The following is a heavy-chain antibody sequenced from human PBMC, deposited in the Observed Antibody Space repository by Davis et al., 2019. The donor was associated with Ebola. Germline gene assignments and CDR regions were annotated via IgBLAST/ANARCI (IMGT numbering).Heavy chain of an antibody. V-gene: IGHV4-31*03. CDR2: IYYSGST. CDR1: GGSISSGGYY. J-gene: IGHJ6*02. Sequence: PSETLSLTCTVSGGSISSGGYYWSWIRQHPGKGLEWIGYIYYSGSTYYNPSLKSRVTISVDTSKNQFSLKLSSVTAADTAVYYCARVHRQLVRSVHYYYYGMDVWGQGTTVTVSS. CDR3: ARVHRQLVRSVHYYYYGMDV. D-gene: IGHD6-6*01.